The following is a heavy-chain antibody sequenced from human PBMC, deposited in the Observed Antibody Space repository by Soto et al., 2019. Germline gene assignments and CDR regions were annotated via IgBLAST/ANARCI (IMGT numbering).Heavy chain of an antibody. J-gene: IGHJ4*02. CDR3: ASGTTLIDY. V-gene: IGHV3-33*01. Sequence: LSLTCAASGFTFSSYGMHWVRQAPGKGLEWVAVIWYDGSNKYYADSVKGRFTISRDNSKNTLYLQMNSLRAEDTAVYYCASGTTLIDYWGQGTLVTVSS. D-gene: IGHD1-1*01. CDR2: IWYDGSNK. CDR1: GFTFSSYG.